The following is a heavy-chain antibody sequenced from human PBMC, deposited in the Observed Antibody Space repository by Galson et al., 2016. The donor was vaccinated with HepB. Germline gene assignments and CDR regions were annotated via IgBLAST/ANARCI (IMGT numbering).Heavy chain of an antibody. CDR3: AREFNTGSFFDL. J-gene: IGHJ4*02. D-gene: IGHD1-26*01. V-gene: IGHV4-30-2*01. CDR2: IYHSGNS. CDR1: GGSISSGGYS. Sequence: PLSLTCVVSGGSISSGGYSWSWVRQPPGKGLEWIGYIYHSGNSEYNPSLRSRVSLSVDRSKNQFSLKLSSVTAADTAVYYCAREFNTGSFFDLWGQGTLVIVSS.